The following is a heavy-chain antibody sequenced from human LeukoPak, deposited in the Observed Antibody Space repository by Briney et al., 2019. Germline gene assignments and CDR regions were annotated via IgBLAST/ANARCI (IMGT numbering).Heavy chain of an antibody. J-gene: IGHJ4*02. Sequence: GGSLRLSCAASGFTFSGYGMSWVRQAPGKGLEYVSAISASGANTYYADSVKGRFTISRDNSKNTLYLQMNSLRAEDTAVYYCAKGFIVVVPAALDYWGQGTLVTVSS. D-gene: IGHD2-2*01. CDR1: GFTFSGYG. CDR2: ISASGANT. V-gene: IGHV3-23*01. CDR3: AKGFIVVVPAALDY.